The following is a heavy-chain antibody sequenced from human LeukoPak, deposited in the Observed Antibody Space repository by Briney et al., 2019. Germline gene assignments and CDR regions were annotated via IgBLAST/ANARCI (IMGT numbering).Heavy chain of an antibody. V-gene: IGHV3-48*03. CDR1: GFTFSSYE. Sequence: GRSLRLSCAASGFTFSSYEMNWVRQAPGKGLEWVSYLSSSGSTIYYADSVKGRFTISRDNAKNSLCLQMNSLRAEDTAVYYCARELVVGPAEYFHHWGQGTLVTVSS. CDR2: LSSSGSTI. J-gene: IGHJ1*01. CDR3: ARELVVGPAEYFHH. D-gene: IGHD2-8*02.